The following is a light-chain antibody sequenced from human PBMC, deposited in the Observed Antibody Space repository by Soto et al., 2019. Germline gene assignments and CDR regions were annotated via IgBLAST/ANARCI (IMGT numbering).Light chain of an antibody. Sequence: EIVLTQSPATLSLSPGERATLSCRASQSISSYIAWYQQQPGQAPRLLIFDASNRAPGVPARFSGRGSGTDFTLTISSLEPEDFAVYYCLQRSSWPLTFGGGTKVEIK. V-gene: IGKV3-11*01. J-gene: IGKJ4*01. CDR3: LQRSSWPLT. CDR1: QSISSY. CDR2: DAS.